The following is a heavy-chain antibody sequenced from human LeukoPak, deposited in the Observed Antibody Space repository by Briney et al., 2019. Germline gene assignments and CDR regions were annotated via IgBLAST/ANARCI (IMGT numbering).Heavy chain of an antibody. CDR2: VKPDSGAT. D-gene: IGHD2-2*01. CDR1: GYTFTGHY. V-gene: IGHV1-2*02. CDR3: ATVVGGVTCDY. Sequence: ASVKVSCKASGYTFTGHYMHWVRQAPGQGLEWMGWVKPDSGATSYAQKFQGRVTMTRDTSISTAYLEVSSLRSDDAAVYYCATVVGGVTCDYWGQGTLVTVS. J-gene: IGHJ4*02.